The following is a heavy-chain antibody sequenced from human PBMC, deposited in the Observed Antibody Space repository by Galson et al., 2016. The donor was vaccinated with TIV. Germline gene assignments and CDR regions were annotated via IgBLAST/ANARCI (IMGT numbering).Heavy chain of an antibody. D-gene: IGHD4-23*01. Sequence: PRLSCAASTFNIKDNYMTWVRQAPGKGLEWVSIISSGGTTSYADSVKGRFTIGRDESKNTLYLEMNNLRLEDTAVYFCARDRRQCGNECFLYYYYGMDVWGRGTTVTVSS. V-gene: IGHV3-66*02. CDR3: ARDRRQCGNECFLYYYYGMDV. CDR2: ISSGGTT. CDR1: TFNIKDNY. J-gene: IGHJ6*02.